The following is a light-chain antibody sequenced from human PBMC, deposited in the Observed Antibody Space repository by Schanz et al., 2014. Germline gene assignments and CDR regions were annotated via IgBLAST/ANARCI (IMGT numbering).Light chain of an antibody. CDR2: DAS. CDR3: QQYNSYSIT. Sequence: DIQMTQSPSTLSASVGDTVTITCRATQSISRLLAWYQQKPGKAPKLLIFDASTLESGVPSRFRGSGSGTEFTLTINSLQPDDFATYYCQQYNSYSITFGQGTRLDIK. CDR1: QSISRL. V-gene: IGKV1-5*01. J-gene: IGKJ5*01.